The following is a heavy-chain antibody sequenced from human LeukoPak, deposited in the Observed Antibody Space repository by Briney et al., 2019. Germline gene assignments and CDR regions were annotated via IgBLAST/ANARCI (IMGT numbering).Heavy chain of an antibody. CDR2: IYRSGIT. CDR3: ARDGGISQTTRGFDA. V-gene: IGHV4-39*07. J-gene: IGHJ5*02. Sequence: SETLSLTCTVSGGSISSSSYYWGWIRQPPGKGLEWIGEIYRSGITTYNPSLKSRVTISLDTSKNQFSLNLSSVTAADTAVYYCARDGGISQTTRGFDAWGQGTLVTVSS. D-gene: IGHD1-7*01. CDR1: GGSISSSSYY.